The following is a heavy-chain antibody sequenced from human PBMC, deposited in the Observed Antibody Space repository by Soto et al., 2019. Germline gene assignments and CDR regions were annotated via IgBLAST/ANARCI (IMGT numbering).Heavy chain of an antibody. D-gene: IGHD6-13*01. V-gene: IGHV4-59*11. CDR3: ASSNIAAAGFYYYGMDV. CDR2: IYYRGNT. Sequence: PSETLSLTCTVSGGSISSHYWIWIRQSPGKGLEWIGYIYYRGNTNYNPSLKSRVTISVDTSKNQFSLKLSSVTAADTAVYYCASSNIAAAGFYYYGMDVWGRGTTVTVSS. CDR1: GGSISSHY. J-gene: IGHJ6*02.